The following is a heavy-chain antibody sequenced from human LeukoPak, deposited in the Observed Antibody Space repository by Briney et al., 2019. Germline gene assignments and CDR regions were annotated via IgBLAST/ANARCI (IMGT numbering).Heavy chain of an antibody. CDR1: GGSISNSNYF. Sequence: PSETLSLTCTVSGGSISNSNYFWRWIRQPPGKGLEWIGSISYSGSTYYNPSLKSRVTISVDTSKNQFSLNLSSVTAADTAVYYCARYSGRQDFDYWGQGTLVTVSS. D-gene: IGHD5-12*01. J-gene: IGHJ4*02. V-gene: IGHV4-39*01. CDR3: ARYSGRQDFDY. CDR2: ISYSGST.